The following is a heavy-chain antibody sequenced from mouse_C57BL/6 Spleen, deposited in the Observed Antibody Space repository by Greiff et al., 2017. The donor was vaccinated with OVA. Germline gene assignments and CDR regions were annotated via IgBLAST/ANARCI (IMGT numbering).Heavy chain of an antibody. Sequence: QVQLQQSGAELVRPGTSVTLSCKASGYTFTGYWMHWVKQRPGQGLEWIGMIHPNSGGTNYNEKFKGKATLTVDKSSSTAYMQLSRLTSEESAVYYCARMEYGSRGDFDYWGQGTTLTVSS. CDR1: GYTFTGYW. D-gene: IGHD1-1*01. V-gene: IGHV1-64*01. J-gene: IGHJ2*01. CDR3: ARMEYGSRGDFDY. CDR2: IHPNSGGT.